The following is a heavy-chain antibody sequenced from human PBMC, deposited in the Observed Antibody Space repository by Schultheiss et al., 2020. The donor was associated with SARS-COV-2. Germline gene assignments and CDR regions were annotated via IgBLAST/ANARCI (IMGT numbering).Heavy chain of an antibody. D-gene: IGHD2-15*01. J-gene: IGHJ4*02. Sequence: ASVKVSCKASGGTFSSYAISWVRQAPGQGLEWMGWINPNSGGTNYAQKFQGRVTMTRDTSISTAYMELSSLRSEDTAVYYCARGRGIVVVVSHSPFDYWGQGTLVTVSS. V-gene: IGHV1-2*02. CDR1: GGTFSSYA. CDR2: INPNSGGT. CDR3: ARGRGIVVVVSHSPFDY.